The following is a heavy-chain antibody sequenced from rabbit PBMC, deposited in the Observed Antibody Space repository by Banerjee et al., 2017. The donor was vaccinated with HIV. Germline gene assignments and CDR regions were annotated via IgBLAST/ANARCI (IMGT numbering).Heavy chain of an antibody. CDR2: IYTPSSGNT. V-gene: IGHV1S45*01. Sequence: QEQLEESGGDLVKPEGSLTLTCTASAFSFSSNAMCWVRQAPGKGLEWIGCIYTPSSGNTYYATWAKGRFTISKTSSTTVTLQMTSLTAADTATYFCAGAGYIYPRDFVLWGPGTLVTVS. CDR1: AFSFSSNA. CDR3: AGAGYIYPRDFVL. D-gene: IGHD3-1*01. J-gene: IGHJ4*01.